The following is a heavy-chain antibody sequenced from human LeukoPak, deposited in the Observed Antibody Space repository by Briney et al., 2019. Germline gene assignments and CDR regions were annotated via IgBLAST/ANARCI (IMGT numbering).Heavy chain of an antibody. D-gene: IGHD2-15*01. CDR3: AREDCSGGSCFHAFDI. J-gene: IGHJ3*02. V-gene: IGHV1-18*01. CDR2: ISAYNGNT. CDR1: GYTFTSYG. Sequence: ASVKVSCKASGYTFTSYGISWVRQAAGQGVEGMGWISAYNGNTNYTQKLQGRVTVTTDTSTSTAYMELRSLRSDDTAVYSCAREDCSGGSCFHAFDIWGQGTMVTVSS.